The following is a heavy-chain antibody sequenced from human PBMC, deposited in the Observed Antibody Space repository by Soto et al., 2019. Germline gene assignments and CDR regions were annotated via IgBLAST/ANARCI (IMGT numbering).Heavy chain of an antibody. CDR2: IGTAGDT. V-gene: IGHV3-13*01. CDR3: ARGGHYDFWSGYYRLTGPDAFDI. CDR1: GFTFSSYD. D-gene: IGHD3-3*01. J-gene: IGHJ3*02. Sequence: GGSLRLSCAASGFTFSSYDMHWVRQATGKGLEWVSAIGTAGDTYYPGSVKGRFTISRENAKNSLYLQMNSLRAGDTAVYYCARGGHYDFWSGYYRLTGPDAFDIWGQGTMVTVS.